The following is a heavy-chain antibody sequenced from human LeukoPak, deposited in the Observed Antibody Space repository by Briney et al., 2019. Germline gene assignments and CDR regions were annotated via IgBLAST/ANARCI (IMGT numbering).Heavy chain of an antibody. CDR1: GXTFSRYA. CDR3: VKDVGGSYAFDY. D-gene: IGHD1-26*01. J-gene: IGHJ4*02. V-gene: IGHV3-64D*09. Sequence: GGSLRLSCSASGXTFSRYAMHWVRQAPGKGLEYVSGINDNGGRTHYGDSVKGRFSISRDNSKNNLHLQMSTLRAEDTALYYCVKDVGGSYAFDYWGQGILVTVAS. CDR2: INDNGGRT.